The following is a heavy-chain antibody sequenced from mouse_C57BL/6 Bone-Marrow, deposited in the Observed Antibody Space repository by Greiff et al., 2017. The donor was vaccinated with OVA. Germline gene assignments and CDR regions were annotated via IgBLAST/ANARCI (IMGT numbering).Heavy chain of an antibody. CDR2: ISSGSSTI. Sequence: EVKVVASGGGLVKPGGSLKLSCAASRFTFSDYGMHWVRQAPEKGLEWVAYISSGSSTIYYAATVKGRFTISRDNANNTLFLQMTSLRSEDTAMYYCAKGEDRDYWGQGTTLTVSS. V-gene: IGHV5-17*01. CDR1: RFTFSDYG. CDR3: AKGEDRDY. D-gene: IGHD3-3*01. J-gene: IGHJ2*01.